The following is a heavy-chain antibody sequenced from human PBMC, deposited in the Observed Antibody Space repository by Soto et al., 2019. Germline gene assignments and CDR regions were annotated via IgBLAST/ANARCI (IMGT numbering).Heavy chain of an antibody. CDR1: GGSISSYY. V-gene: IGHV4-59*01. CDR3: ARPIGYSYGPEPPHYYYYYMDV. Sequence: PSETLSLTCTVSGGSISSYYWSWIRQPPGKGLEWIGYIYYSGSTNYNPSLKSRVTISVDTSKNQFSLKLSSVTAADTAVYYCARPIGYSYGPEPPHYYYYYMDVWGKGTTVTVSS. J-gene: IGHJ6*03. D-gene: IGHD5-18*01. CDR2: IYYSGST.